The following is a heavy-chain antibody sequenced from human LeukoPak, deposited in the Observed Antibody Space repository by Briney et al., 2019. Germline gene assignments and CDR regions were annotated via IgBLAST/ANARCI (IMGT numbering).Heavy chain of an antibody. CDR2: ISSSSSYI. V-gene: IGHV3-21*01. CDR3: AGECSSTSCYTGFDY. J-gene: IGHJ4*02. CDR1: GFTFSSYS. Sequence: GGSLRLSCAASGFTFSSYSMNWVRQAPGKGLEWVSSISSSSSYIYYADSVKGRFTISRDNAKNSLYLQMNSLRAEDTAVYYCAGECSSTSCYTGFDYWGQGTLVTVSS. D-gene: IGHD2-2*02.